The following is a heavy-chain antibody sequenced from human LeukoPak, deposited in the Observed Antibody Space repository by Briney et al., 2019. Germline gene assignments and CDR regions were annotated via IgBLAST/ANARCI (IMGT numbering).Heavy chain of an antibody. CDR3: ERGIVVVPAAMAPGWFDP. V-gene: IGHV1-18*01. Sequence: ASVKVSCKASGYTFTSYGISWVRQAPGQGLEWMGWISAYNGNTNYAQNLQGRFTITTDTSTSTAYMEIKSLRSDDTAVYYCERGIVVVPAAMAPGWFDPWGQGTLVTVSS. J-gene: IGHJ5*02. CDR1: GYTFTSYG. D-gene: IGHD2-2*01. CDR2: ISAYNGNT.